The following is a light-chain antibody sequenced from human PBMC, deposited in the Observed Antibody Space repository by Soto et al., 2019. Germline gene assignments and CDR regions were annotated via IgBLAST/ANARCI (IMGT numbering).Light chain of an antibody. CDR3: SSYTSISTYV. CDR1: SSDVCGYNF. CDR2: DVT. V-gene: IGLV2-14*01. J-gene: IGLJ1*01. Sequence: QSVLTQPASVSGSPGQSITISCTGTSSDVCGYNFVSWYQQHPDKAPKLMIYDVTNRPSGVSNRFSGSKSGNTASLTISGLQAEDEADYYCSSYTSISTYVFGTGTKATVL.